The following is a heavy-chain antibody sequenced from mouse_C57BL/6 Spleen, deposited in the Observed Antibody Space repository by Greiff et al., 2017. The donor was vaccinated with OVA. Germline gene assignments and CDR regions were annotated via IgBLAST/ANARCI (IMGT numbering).Heavy chain of an antibody. J-gene: IGHJ2*01. CDR3: ARNGNQLYYFDY. V-gene: IGHV1-80*01. CDR1: GYAFSSYW. D-gene: IGHD2-1*01. Sequence: QVQLQQSGAELVKPGASVKISCKASGYAFSSYWMNWVKQRPGKGLEWIGQIYPGDGDTNYNGKFKGKATLTADKSSSTAYMQLSSLTSEDSAVYFCARNGNQLYYFDYWGQGTTLTVSS. CDR2: IYPGDGDT.